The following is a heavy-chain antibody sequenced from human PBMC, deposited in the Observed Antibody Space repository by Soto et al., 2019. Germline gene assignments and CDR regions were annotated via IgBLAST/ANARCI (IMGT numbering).Heavy chain of an antibody. Sequence: PGGSLRLSCAASGFTFGSYVMHWVRQAPGKGLEWVAVIWYDGSNKYYADSVKGRFTISRDNSKNTLYLQMNSLRAEDTAVYYCARQIAGRGLRPAATKNYGMDVWGQGTTVTVSS. CDR3: ARQIAGRGLRPAATKNYGMDV. D-gene: IGHD2-2*01. V-gene: IGHV3-33*01. CDR1: GFTFGSYV. J-gene: IGHJ6*02. CDR2: IWYDGSNK.